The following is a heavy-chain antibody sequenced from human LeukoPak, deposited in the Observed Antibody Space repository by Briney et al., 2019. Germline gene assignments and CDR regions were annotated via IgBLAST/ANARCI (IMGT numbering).Heavy chain of an antibody. CDR3: AKDILPHLNSYYYDSSNYFDC. CDR1: GYTFTSYD. V-gene: IGHV1-8*01. J-gene: IGHJ4*02. CDR2: MNPNSGNT. D-gene: IGHD3-22*01. Sequence: ASVKVSCKASGYTFTSYDINWVRQATGQGLEWMGWMNPNSGNTGYAQKFQGRVTMTRNTSISTAYMELSSLRAEDTALYYCAKDILPHLNSYYYDSSNYFDCWGQGTLVTVSS.